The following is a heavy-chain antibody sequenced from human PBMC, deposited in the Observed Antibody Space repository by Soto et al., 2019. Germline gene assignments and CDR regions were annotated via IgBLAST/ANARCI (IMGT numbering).Heavy chain of an antibody. D-gene: IGHD6-13*01. J-gene: IGHJ4*02. CDR2: IQPGVSDT. CDR3: ARPCWGSSWYYFDY. V-gene: IGHV5-51*01. Sequence: GESLKISCKASGYDFSGYWIGWVRQMPGKGLEWMGIIQPGVSDTRYSPSFQGHVTISADKSISTAYLQWTSLKASDTAMYYCARPCWGSSWYYFDYWGQGARVTVSS. CDR1: GYDFSGYW.